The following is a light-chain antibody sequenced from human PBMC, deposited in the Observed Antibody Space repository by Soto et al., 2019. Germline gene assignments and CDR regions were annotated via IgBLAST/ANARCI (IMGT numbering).Light chain of an antibody. CDR1: SSNIGSNT. J-gene: IGLJ3*02. CDR2: SNN. V-gene: IGLV1-44*01. CDR3: AAWDDSLNGGV. Sequence: QSVLTQPPSASGTPGQRVTISCSGSSSNIGSNTVNWYQQLPGTAPKLLIYSNNQLPSGVPDRFSGSKSGTSASLAISGLQYEDEADYYGAAWDDSLNGGVFGGGTKVTVL.